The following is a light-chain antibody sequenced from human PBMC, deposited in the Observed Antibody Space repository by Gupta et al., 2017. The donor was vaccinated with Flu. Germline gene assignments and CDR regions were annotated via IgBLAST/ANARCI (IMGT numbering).Light chain of an antibody. Sequence: QSALTQPPSASGSPGQSVTISCTGTSSDIGGYNYVSWYQQHPGKAPKLMIYEVNQRPSGVPDRFSGSKSGNTASLTVSGLQAEDEADYYCSSYAGNNNLVFGTGTEVTVL. CDR1: SSDIGGYNY. CDR2: EVN. CDR3: SSYAGNNNLV. V-gene: IGLV2-8*01. J-gene: IGLJ1*01.